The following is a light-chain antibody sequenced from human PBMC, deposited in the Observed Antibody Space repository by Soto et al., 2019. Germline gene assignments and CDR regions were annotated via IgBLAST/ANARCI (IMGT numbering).Light chain of an antibody. Sequence: DIQMTQSPSTLSGSVGDRVTITCRASQTISSWLAWYQQKPGKAPKLLIYDVSNLQSGVPSRFSGSGSGTEFTLTITSLQPEDFATYYCLQHNIYPLTFGGGTKVDIK. CDR2: DVS. V-gene: IGKV1-5*01. CDR3: LQHNIYPLT. J-gene: IGKJ4*01. CDR1: QTISSW.